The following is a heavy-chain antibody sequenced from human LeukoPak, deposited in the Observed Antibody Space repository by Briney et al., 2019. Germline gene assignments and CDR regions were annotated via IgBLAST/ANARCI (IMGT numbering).Heavy chain of an antibody. CDR3: ARAVTTSFLSYFDY. CDR1: GGSFSGYY. CDR2: INHSGRT. V-gene: IGHV4-34*01. J-gene: IGHJ4*02. Sequence: SETLSLTFPVYGGSFSGYYWSWIGQPPGKGLEWIGEINHSGRTNYNPSLKSRVTISVDTSKNQFSLKLSSVTPADTAVYYCARAVTTSFLSYFDYWGQGILVTVSS. D-gene: IGHD4-17*01.